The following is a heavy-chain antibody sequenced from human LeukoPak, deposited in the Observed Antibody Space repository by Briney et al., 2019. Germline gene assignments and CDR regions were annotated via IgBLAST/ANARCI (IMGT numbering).Heavy chain of an antibody. J-gene: IGHJ4*02. CDR1: GFTFSRSW. CDR2: IKDDGRQK. Sequence: GGSLRLSCAASGFTFSRSWMTWVRQVPGKGLEWVANIKDDGRQKYYVDSVKGRFTISRDNAKSSLYLQMNSLRAEDTAVYFCARDQSRGWDCWGQGTLVTVSS. V-gene: IGHV3-7*01. D-gene: IGHD2-15*01. CDR3: ARDQSRGWDC.